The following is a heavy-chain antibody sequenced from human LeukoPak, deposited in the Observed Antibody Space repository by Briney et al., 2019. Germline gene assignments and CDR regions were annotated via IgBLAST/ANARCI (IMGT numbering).Heavy chain of an antibody. CDR2: ISGSGGST. CDR1: GFTFSSYA. CDR3: ARDGQYSSSTDYYYYYMDV. Sequence: GGSLRLSCAASGFTFSSYAMSWVRQAPGKGLEWVSAISGSGGSTYYADSVKGRFTISRDNADNSLYLQMNSLRAEDTAVYYCARDGQYSSSTDYYYYYMDVWGKGTTVTVSS. D-gene: IGHD6-13*01. J-gene: IGHJ6*03. V-gene: IGHV3-23*01.